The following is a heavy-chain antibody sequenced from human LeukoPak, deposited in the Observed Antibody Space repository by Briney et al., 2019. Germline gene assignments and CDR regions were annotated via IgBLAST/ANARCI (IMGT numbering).Heavy chain of an antibody. CDR2: INPNSGGT. J-gene: IGHJ5*02. D-gene: IGHD4-17*01. Sequence: ASVKVSCKASGYTFTGYYMHWVRQAPGQGLEWMGWINPNSGGTNYAQKFQGWVTMARDTSISTAYMELRSLRSDDTAVYYCARDYGDYVPTWFDPWGQGTLVTVSS. CDR1: GYTFTGYY. CDR3: ARDYGDYVPTWFDP. V-gene: IGHV1-2*04.